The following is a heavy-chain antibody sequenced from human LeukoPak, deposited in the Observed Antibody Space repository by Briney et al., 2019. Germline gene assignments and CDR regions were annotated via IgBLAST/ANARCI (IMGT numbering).Heavy chain of an antibody. V-gene: IGHV1-69*13. J-gene: IGHJ6*02. Sequence: GASVKVSCKASGGTFSSYAISWVRQAPGQGLEWMGGIIPIFGTANYAQKFQGRVTITADESTSTAYMELSSLRSEDTAVYYCTLSGDFWSGYYVQPYYYYGMDVWGQGTTVTVSS. CDR1: GGTFSSYA. D-gene: IGHD3-3*01. CDR3: TLSGDFWSGYYVQPYYYYGMDV. CDR2: IIPIFGTA.